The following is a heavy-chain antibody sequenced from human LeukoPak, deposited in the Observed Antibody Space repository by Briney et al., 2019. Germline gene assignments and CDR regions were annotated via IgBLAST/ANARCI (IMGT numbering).Heavy chain of an antibody. D-gene: IGHD3-10*01. Sequence: GRSLRLSCAASGFTFSTYALHWVRQAPGKGLEWVAVVSSDEKNKYYADSVKGRFTISRDNSQNTLYLQMNSLRAEDTAVYYCAKDHYYSSGTYFDSWGQGTLVTVSS. CDR1: GFTFSTYA. CDR3: AKDHYYSSGTYFDS. V-gene: IGHV3-30*18. CDR2: VSSDEKNK. J-gene: IGHJ4*02.